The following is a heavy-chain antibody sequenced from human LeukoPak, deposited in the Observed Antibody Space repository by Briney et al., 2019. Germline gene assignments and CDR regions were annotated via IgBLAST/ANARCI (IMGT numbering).Heavy chain of an antibody. CDR3: AKDPRVPSFYYYDSSGSH. J-gene: IGHJ4*02. D-gene: IGHD3-22*01. V-gene: IGHV3-23*01. CDR1: GYPFSNFA. CDR2: ISGSGGST. Sequence: GGSLRLSCEGSGYPFSNFAMSWIRQGPGKGLEWVSAISGSGGSTYYADSVKGRFTISRDNSKNTLYLQMNSLRAEDTAVYYCAKDPRVPSFYYYDSSGSHWGQGTLVTVSS.